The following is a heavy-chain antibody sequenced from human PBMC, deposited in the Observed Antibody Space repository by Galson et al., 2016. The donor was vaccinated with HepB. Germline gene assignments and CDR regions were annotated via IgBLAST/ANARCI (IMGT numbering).Heavy chain of an antibody. CDR1: GFTFSETY. CDR3: HVWFGESRYGVDV. CDR2: ITSSGGLS. V-gene: IGHV3-11*04. J-gene: IGHJ6*02. Sequence: SLRLSCAASGFTFSETYMTWIRQAPGKGLEWTSYITSSGGLSYYADSMEGRFTISRDNAKNTLSLQMNSLRVADTAVYYCHVWFGESRYGVDVWGQGTTVTVSS. D-gene: IGHD3-10*01.